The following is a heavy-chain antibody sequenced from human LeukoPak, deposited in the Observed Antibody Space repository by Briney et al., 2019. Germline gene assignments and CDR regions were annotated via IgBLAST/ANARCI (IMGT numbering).Heavy chain of an antibody. J-gene: IGHJ6*02. V-gene: IGHV3-7*01. CDR1: GFTFTDVW. Sequence: GGSLRLSCAGSGFTFTDVWLSWVRQAPGKGLEWVANIKQDGSEKYYVDSVKGRFTISRDNAKNSLYLQMNSLRAEDTAVYYCARDPTDYGMDVWGQGTTVTVSS. CDR2: IKQDGSEK. CDR3: ARDPTDYGMDV.